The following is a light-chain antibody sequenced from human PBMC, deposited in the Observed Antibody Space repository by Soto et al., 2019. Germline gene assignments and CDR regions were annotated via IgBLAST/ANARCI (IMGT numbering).Light chain of an antibody. CDR2: RNN. CDR1: NSNIGSNY. CDR3: SSYAGSSNV. Sequence: QSVLTQPPSASGTPGQRVTISCSGSNSNIGSNYVHWYQHLPGTAPKLLIYRNNQRPSGVPDRFFGSKSGTSASLAISGLRSEDEADYYCSSYAGSSNVFGTGTKLTVL. V-gene: IGLV1-47*01. J-gene: IGLJ1*01.